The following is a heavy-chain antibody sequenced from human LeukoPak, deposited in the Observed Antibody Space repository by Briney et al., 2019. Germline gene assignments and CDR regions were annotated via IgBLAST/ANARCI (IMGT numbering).Heavy chain of an antibody. J-gene: IGHJ6*02. Sequence: GGSLRLSCAASGFTFSSYAMSWVRQAPGKGLEWVSAISGSGGSTYYADSVKGRFTISRDNSKNTLYLQMNSLRAEDTAVYYCATEVGASTYYNYYAMDVWGQGTTVTVSS. CDR3: ATEVGASTYYNYYAMDV. V-gene: IGHV3-23*01. CDR2: ISGSGGST. D-gene: IGHD1-26*01. CDR1: GFTFSSYA.